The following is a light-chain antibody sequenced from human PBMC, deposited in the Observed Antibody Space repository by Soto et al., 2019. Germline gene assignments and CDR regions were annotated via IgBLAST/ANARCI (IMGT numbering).Light chain of an antibody. CDR2: KAS. V-gene: IGKV1-5*03. Sequence: DIQMTQSPSTLSASVGDRLTITCRANQSVSRWLAWYQQKPGKAPKLLIYKASTLESGVPLRFSGSGSGTEFTLTISSVQPDESATYYCQQYSTSPYNFGQGTKLDIK. CDR1: QSVSRW. J-gene: IGKJ2*01. CDR3: QQYSTSPYN.